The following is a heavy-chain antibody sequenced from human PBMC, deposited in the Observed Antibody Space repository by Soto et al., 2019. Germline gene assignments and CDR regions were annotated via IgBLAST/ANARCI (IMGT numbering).Heavy chain of an antibody. Sequence: EVQLVESGGALVRLGGPRGLSCEALGFPFIANWISWVRRAQGRGLEWVANIKKDGSEKYYVDSVKGRFTISRDNAKNSLYLQMNSLRAEDTAVYYCAREGDATVTTDYWGQGTLVTVSS. CDR1: GFPFIANW. CDR3: AREGDATVTTDY. D-gene: IGHD4-17*01. J-gene: IGHJ4*02. V-gene: IGHV3-7*01. CDR2: IKKDGSEK.